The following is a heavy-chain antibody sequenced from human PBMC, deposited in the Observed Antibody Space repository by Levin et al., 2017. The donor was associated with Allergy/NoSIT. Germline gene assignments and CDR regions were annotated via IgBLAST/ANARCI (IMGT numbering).Heavy chain of an antibody. CDR1: GFTVTTHY. D-gene: IGHD3-10*01. V-gene: IGHV3-53*01. J-gene: IGHJ5*01. CDR2: IYTSGNT. CDR3: ARDRFLDGSASGGWFDS. Sequence: GESLKISCAASGFTVTTHYMNWVRQAPGKGLEWVSVIYTSGNTYYADSVKGRFTTSRDNFRNTLFLQMNSLTAEDTAIYYCARDRFLDGSASGGWFDSWGQGTLVTVSS.